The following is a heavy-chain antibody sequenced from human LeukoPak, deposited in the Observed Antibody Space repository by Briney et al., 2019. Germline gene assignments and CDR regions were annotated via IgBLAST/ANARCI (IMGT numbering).Heavy chain of an antibody. V-gene: IGHV1-46*01. CDR3: ARVPSDY. J-gene: IGHJ4*02. CDR2: INPSGGST. Sequence: PGGSLRLSCAASGFTFSSYAMHWVRQAPGQGLEWMGIINPSGGSTSYAQKFQGRVTITRNTSISTAYMELSSLRSEDTAVYYCARVPSDYWGQGTLVTVSS. CDR1: GFTFSSYA.